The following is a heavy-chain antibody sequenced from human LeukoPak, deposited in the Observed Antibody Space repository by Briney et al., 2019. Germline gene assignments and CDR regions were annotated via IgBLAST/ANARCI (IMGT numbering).Heavy chain of an antibody. Sequence: PSETLSLTCSVSGGSIESYYWSWIRQPPGKGLEFIGYIAASGTTKHNPSLKSRVTLSMDTSKNQFSLKLRSVTAADTAVYYCARWTTCGGDCHILDYWGQGILVTVSS. CDR3: ARWTTCGGDCHILDY. CDR1: GGSIESYY. V-gene: IGHV4-4*08. J-gene: IGHJ4*02. CDR2: IAASGTT. D-gene: IGHD2-21*02.